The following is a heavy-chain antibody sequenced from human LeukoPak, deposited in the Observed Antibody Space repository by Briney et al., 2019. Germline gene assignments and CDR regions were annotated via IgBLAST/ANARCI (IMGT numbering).Heavy chain of an antibody. J-gene: IGHJ4*02. CDR2: IKSDGSDR. V-gene: IGHV3-74*01. CDR1: GFTFSRYW. Sequence: PGGSLRLSCAASGFTFSRYWMHWVRQAPGKGLVWVSRIKSDGSDRTYADSVKGRFTISRDNAKNTLYLQMNSLRAEDTAVYYCARISLSGWVNDHWGQGTLVTVSS. CDR3: ARISLSGWVNDH. D-gene: IGHD6-19*01.